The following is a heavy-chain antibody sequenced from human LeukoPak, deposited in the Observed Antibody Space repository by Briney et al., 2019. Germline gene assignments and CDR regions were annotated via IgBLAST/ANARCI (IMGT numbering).Heavy chain of an antibody. Sequence: SETLSLTCTVSGGSISSGGYYWGWIRQHPGMGLEWIGFIHYSGTTYYNPSLKSRLRISVDTSKDQVSLELSSVTAADTAVYYCARRGDGVAAAGYYYYGMDVWGQGTTVTVSS. CDR3: ARRGDGVAAAGYYYYGMDV. CDR2: IHYSGTT. V-gene: IGHV4-31*03. CDR1: GGSISSGGYY. J-gene: IGHJ6*02. D-gene: IGHD6-13*01.